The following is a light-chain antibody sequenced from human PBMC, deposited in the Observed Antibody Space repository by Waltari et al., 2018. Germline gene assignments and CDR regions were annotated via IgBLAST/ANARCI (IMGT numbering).Light chain of an antibody. V-gene: IGKV1-5*03. CDR1: QRISSW. J-gene: IGKJ2*01. CDR2: KAS. Sequence: DIQMTQSPATLSASVGDRVTISCRAGQRISSWLAWYQQKPGKAPKILIFKASFLESGVPSRFSGSGSGTEFSLTISSLQPEDFATYYCQQYDDFPFTFGQGTRLHIK. CDR3: QQYDDFPFT.